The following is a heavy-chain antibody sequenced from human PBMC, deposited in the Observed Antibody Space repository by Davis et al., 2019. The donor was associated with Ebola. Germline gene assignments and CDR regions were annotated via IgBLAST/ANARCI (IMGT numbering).Heavy chain of an antibody. CDR1: GFIVSNFY. D-gene: IGHD3-22*01. J-gene: IGHJ4*02. CDR3: ARVGTYSHDSSGAYPPGYFDL. V-gene: IGHV3-53*04. CDR2: IYTGGST. Sequence: GGSLRLSCAPSGFIVSNFYMSWVRQAPGKGLQWVSVIYTGGSTYYADSVKGRFTISRLNSKNTLYLQMNSLRPEDTAVYYCARVGTYSHDSSGAYPPGYFDLWGQGTLVTVSS.